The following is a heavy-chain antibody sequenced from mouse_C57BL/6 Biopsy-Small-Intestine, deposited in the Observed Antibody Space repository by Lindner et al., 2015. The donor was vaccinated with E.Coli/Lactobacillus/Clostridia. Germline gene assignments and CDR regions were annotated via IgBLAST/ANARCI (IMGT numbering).Heavy chain of an antibody. CDR1: GFTFSDYG. J-gene: IGHJ4*01. V-gene: IGHV5-17*01. CDR2: ISSGSSTI. D-gene: IGHD3-3*01. Sequence: VQLQESGGGLVKPGGSLKLSCAASGFTFSDYGMHWVRQAPEKGLEWVAYISSGSSTIYYADTVKGRFTISRDNAKNTLFLQMTSLRSEDTAMYYYANRGRDYYAMDYWGQGTSVTVSS. CDR3: ANRGRDYYAMDY.